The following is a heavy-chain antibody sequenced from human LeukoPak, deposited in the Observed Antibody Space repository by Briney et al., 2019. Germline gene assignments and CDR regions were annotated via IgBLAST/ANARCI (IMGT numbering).Heavy chain of an antibody. V-gene: IGHV3-30*09. J-gene: IGHJ6*02. CDR1: GFTFSSYA. Sequence: GGSLRLSCAASGFTFSSYAMHWVRQAPGKGLEWVAVISYDGSNKYYGDSVKGRFAISRDNSKNTLYLQMNSLRAEDTAVYYRARDRGIKTTVVTYYYYGMDVWGQGTTVTVSS. CDR3: ARDRGIKTTVVTYYYYGMDV. D-gene: IGHD4-23*01. CDR2: ISYDGSNK.